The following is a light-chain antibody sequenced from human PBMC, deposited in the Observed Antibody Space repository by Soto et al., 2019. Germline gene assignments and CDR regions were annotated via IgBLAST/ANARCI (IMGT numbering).Light chain of an antibody. J-gene: IGKJ1*01. CDR3: QHWTDYSWT. Sequence: DIHMTQSPSTLSASVGDRVTITCRASQSLTMWLAWYQQKPGKATNLLIYKTSSLRSRVPSRFSGSGSGTESTLTISRQQPDDFANYYCQHWTDYSWTFGQGPKVEVK. V-gene: IGKV1-5*03. CDR2: KTS. CDR1: QSLTMW.